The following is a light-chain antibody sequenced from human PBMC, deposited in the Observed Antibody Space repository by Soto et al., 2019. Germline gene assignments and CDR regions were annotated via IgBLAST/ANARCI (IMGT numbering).Light chain of an antibody. CDR1: QSVSSN. Sequence: EIVMTQSPATLSASLGERATLSCRASQSVSSNLAWYKQKPGQPPSLLIYGASARATGIPARFSGSVSGTEFTLTISSLQSEDFAVYYCQHYNNWPFTFGQGTKLEIK. J-gene: IGKJ2*01. CDR3: QHYNNWPFT. V-gene: IGKV3-15*01. CDR2: GAS.